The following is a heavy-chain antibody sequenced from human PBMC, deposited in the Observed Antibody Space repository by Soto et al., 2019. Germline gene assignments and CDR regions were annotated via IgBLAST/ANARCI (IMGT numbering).Heavy chain of an antibody. CDR3: ATTTRYDFWSGSVSDAYYYYYGMDV. D-gene: IGHD3-3*01. Sequence: ASVKVSCKVSGYTLTELSMHWVRQAPGKGLEWMGGFDPEDGETIYAQKFQGRVTMTEDTSTDTAYMELSSLRSEDTAVYYCATTTRYDFWSGSVSDAYYYYYGMDVWGQGTTGTVSS. CDR2: FDPEDGET. V-gene: IGHV1-24*01. J-gene: IGHJ6*02. CDR1: GYTLTELS.